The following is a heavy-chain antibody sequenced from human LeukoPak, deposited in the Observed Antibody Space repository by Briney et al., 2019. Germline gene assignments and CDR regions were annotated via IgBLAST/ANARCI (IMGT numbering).Heavy chain of an antibody. D-gene: IGHD3-10*01. V-gene: IGHV4-39*07. J-gene: IGHJ4*02. CDR1: GGSISSYY. CDR3: ARDRGGSGSYPFDY. Sequence: SETLSLTCTVSGGSISSYYWSWIRQPPGKGLEWIGSIYYSGSTYYNPSLKSRVTISVDTSKNQFSLKLSSVTAADTAVYYCARDRGGSGSYPFDYWGQGTLVTVSS. CDR2: IYYSGST.